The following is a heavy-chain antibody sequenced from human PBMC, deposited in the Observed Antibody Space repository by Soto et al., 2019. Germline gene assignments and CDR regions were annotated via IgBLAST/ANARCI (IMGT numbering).Heavy chain of an antibody. D-gene: IGHD3-3*01. CDR3: ARGQYDFWSGYYTTAEYFQH. CDR2: ISAYNGNT. Sequence: QVQLVQSGAEVKKPGASVKVSCKASGNTFTSYGISWVRQAPGQGLEWMGWISAYNGNTNYAQKLQGRVTMTTDTSTSTAYMELRSLRSDDTAVYYCARGQYDFWSGYYTTAEYFQHWGQGTLVTVSS. CDR1: GNTFTSYG. J-gene: IGHJ1*01. V-gene: IGHV1-18*01.